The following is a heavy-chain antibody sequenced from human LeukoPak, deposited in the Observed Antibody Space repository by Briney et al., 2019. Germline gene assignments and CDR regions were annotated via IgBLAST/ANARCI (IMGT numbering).Heavy chain of an antibody. V-gene: IGHV1-46*01. Sequence: GASVEVSCKASGYTFTSYYMHWVRQAPGQGLEWMGIINPSGGSTSYVQKFQGRVTMTRDTSTSTVYMELSSLRSEDTAVYYCARDSMVYDFWSGYYTWYFAYWGQGTLVTVSS. J-gene: IGHJ4*02. CDR3: ARDSMVYDFWSGYYTWYFAY. D-gene: IGHD3-3*01. CDR1: GYTFTSYY. CDR2: INPSGGST.